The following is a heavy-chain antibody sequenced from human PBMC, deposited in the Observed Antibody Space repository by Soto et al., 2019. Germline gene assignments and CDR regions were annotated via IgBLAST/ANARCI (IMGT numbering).Heavy chain of an antibody. J-gene: IGHJ6*02. CDR3: ARRTDRAGYYYYGMDV. D-gene: IGHD6-19*01. CDR1: GCSFTSYW. Sequence: PGVSLKISWKGSGCSFTSYWISWMRQMHGKGLEWMGRIDPSDSYTNYSPSFQGHVTISADKSISTAYLQWSSLKASDTAMYYCARRTDRAGYYYYGMDVWGQGTTVTVSS. V-gene: IGHV5-10-1*01. CDR2: IDPSDSYT.